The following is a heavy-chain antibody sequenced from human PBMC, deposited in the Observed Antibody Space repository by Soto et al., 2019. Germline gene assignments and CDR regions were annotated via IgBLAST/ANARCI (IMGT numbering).Heavy chain of an antibody. J-gene: IGHJ3*01. CDR3: AKDRAYFDSYDAFDV. V-gene: IGHV3-23*01. CDR1: AFTFSDYA. D-gene: IGHD3-9*01. Sequence: EVHLLQSGGGLVQPGGSLRLSCAASAFTFSDYAMTWVRQAPGKGLEWVSAISVSGAATYYAASVRGRFTISRDNSKNTLYLQVNSLRAEDTAIYYCAKDRAYFDSYDAFDVWGQGTMVTVSA. CDR2: ISVSGAAT.